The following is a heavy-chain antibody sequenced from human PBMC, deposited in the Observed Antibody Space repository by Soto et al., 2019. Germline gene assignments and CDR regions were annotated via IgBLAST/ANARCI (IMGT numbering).Heavy chain of an antibody. CDR2: IRGTNGNT. CDR1: GFTFSSSA. J-gene: IGHJ5*02. CDR3: AKCTGDSIVNSCWCNWLGP. V-gene: IGHV3-23*01. Sequence: EVQLLESGGGLVQPGGSLRLSCAASGFTFSSSAMSWVRQAPGKGLEWVSAIRGTNGNTHYGESVKGRLTISRDNSKNTLYLQMNFLRAEETAVYYWAKCTGDSIVNSCWCNWLGPRGQGTLVIVSS. D-gene: IGHD6-19*01.